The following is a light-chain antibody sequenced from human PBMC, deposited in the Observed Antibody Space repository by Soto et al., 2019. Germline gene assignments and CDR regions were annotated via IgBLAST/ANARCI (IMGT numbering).Light chain of an antibody. Sequence: DIQLTQSPSFLAASVGDRVTIACRASQDIKSYLAWYQQKPGKAPKFLIYDASSLESGVPSRFSGSGSGTEFTLTISSLQPDDFATYYCQQYKTYWTFGQGTKVDIK. CDR3: QQYKTYWT. J-gene: IGKJ1*01. V-gene: IGKV1-5*01. CDR2: DAS. CDR1: QDIKSY.